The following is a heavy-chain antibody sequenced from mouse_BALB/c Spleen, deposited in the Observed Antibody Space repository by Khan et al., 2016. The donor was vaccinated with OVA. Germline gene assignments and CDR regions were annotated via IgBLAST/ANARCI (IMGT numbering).Heavy chain of an antibody. Sequence: VELVESGPGLVAPSQSLSITCTVSGFSLTSYGVHWVRQPLGKGLEWLGVILAGGSTNYNLALMSSLSFSKDNSKSQVFLKMNSLKTDDTAMYYCARLEDIWGQGTTLTVSS. CDR3: ARLEDI. CDR1: GFSLTSYG. CDR2: ILAGGST. V-gene: IGHV2-9*02. D-gene: IGHD1-3*01. J-gene: IGHJ2*01.